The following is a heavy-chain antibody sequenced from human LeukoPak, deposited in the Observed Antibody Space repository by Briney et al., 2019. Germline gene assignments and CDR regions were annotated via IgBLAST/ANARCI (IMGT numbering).Heavy chain of an antibody. Sequence: GTSLRLSCAASGFTFYSYAVHWVRQAPGKGLEWVALISYDGSNKYYADSVKGRFTISRDNSKNTLYLQMNSLRAEDTAVYYCANPRHQPGYWGQGTLVTVSS. CDR2: ISYDGSNK. V-gene: IGHV3-30*07. J-gene: IGHJ4*02. CDR1: GFTFYSYA. CDR3: ANPRHQPGY. D-gene: IGHD1-14*01.